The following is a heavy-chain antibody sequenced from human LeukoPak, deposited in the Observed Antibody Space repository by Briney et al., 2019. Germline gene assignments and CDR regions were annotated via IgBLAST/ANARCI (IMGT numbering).Heavy chain of an antibody. Sequence: GRSLRLSCAASGFTFSSYGMHWVRQAPGKGLEWVAVISYDGSNKYYADSVKGRFTISRDNSKNTLYLQMSTLRAEDTAVYYCAKDPKVLTLRRFDPWGQGTLVTVSS. V-gene: IGHV3-30*18. CDR1: GFTFSSYG. CDR2: ISYDGSNK. CDR3: AKDPKVLTLRRFDP. J-gene: IGHJ5*02. D-gene: IGHD3-16*01.